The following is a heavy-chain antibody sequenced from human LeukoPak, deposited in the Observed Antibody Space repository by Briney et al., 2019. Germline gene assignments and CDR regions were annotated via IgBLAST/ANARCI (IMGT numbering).Heavy chain of an antibody. D-gene: IGHD6-19*01. V-gene: IGHV3-48*04. CDR2: ISSSGSTI. CDR1: GFTFSSYG. CDR3: ATLGIAVAGAGGDNWFDP. Sequence: GGSLRLSCAASGFTFSSYGMSWVRQAPGKGLEWVSYISSSGSTIYYADSVKGRFTISRDNAKNSLYLQMNSLRAEDTAVYYCATLGIAVAGAGGDNWFDPWGQGTLVTVSS. J-gene: IGHJ5*02.